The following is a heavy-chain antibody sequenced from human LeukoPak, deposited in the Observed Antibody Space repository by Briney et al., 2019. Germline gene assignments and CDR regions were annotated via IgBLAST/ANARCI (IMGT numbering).Heavy chain of an antibody. Sequence: SSETLSLTCAVSGGSISGSNWWSWVRQPPGKGLEWIGEIYHSGSTNYNPSLKSRVSISIDKSKNQFSPKLSSVTAADTAVYYCARVNINNWHSCDYWGQGTLVTVSS. CDR3: ARVNINNWHSCDY. CDR1: GGSISGSNW. J-gene: IGHJ4*02. D-gene: IGHD1-1*01. CDR2: IYHSGST. V-gene: IGHV4-4*02.